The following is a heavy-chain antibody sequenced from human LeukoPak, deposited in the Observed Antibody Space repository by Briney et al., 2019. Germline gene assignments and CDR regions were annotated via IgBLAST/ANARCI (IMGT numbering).Heavy chain of an antibody. CDR2: MNPNSGNT. Sequence: ASMKVSCKASGYTFTSYDINWVRQATGQGLEWMGWMNPNSGNTGYAQKFQGRVTMTRNTSISTAYMELSSLRSEDTAVYYCARASYVGWPWFGELGAWGQGTLVTVSS. J-gene: IGHJ5*02. D-gene: IGHD3-10*01. CDR3: ARASYVGWPWFGELGA. CDR1: GYTFTSYD. V-gene: IGHV1-8*01.